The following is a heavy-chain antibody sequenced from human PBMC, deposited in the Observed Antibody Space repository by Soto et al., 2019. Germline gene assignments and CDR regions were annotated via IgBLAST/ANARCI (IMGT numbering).Heavy chain of an antibody. V-gene: IGHV4-31*03. J-gene: IGHJ6*03. CDR2: IYYSGST. D-gene: IGHD2-2*01. CDR3: AREGYCSSTSCYSPPADYYMDV. Sequence: QVQLQESGPGLVKPSQTLSLTCTVSGGSISSGGYYWSWIRQHPGKGLEWIGYIYYSGSTYYNPSLKSRVTISVDTSKNQCSLKLSSVTAADTAVYYCAREGYCSSTSCYSPPADYYMDVWGKGTTVTVSS. CDR1: GGSISSGGYY.